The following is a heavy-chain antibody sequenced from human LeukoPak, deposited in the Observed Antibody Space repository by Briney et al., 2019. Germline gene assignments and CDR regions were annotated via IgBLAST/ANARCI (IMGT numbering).Heavy chain of an antibody. Sequence: LPGRSLRPSCAASGFTFSSYAMSWVRQAPGKGLEWVSAISSGGSTYYADSVRGRFTMSRDDSKNTLDLQMSSLRAEDTAVYFCAKRGGYFDYWGQGTLVTVSS. CDR2: ISSGGST. CDR3: AKRGGYFDY. D-gene: IGHD2-15*01. CDR1: GFTFSSYA. V-gene: IGHV3-23*01. J-gene: IGHJ4*02.